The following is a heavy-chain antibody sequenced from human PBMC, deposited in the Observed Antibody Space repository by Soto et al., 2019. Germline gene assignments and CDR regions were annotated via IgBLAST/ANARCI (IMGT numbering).Heavy chain of an antibody. J-gene: IGHJ6*02. CDR2: ISSSSSYI. CDR1: GFTFSSYG. D-gene: IGHD1-26*01. Sequence: GGSLRLSCAASGFTFSSYGMHWVRQAPGKGLEWVSSISSSSSYIYYADSVKGRFTISRDNAKNSLYLQMNSLRAEDTAVYYCARGRYGGADGMDVWGQGTTVTVSS. V-gene: IGHV3-21*01. CDR3: ARGRYGGADGMDV.